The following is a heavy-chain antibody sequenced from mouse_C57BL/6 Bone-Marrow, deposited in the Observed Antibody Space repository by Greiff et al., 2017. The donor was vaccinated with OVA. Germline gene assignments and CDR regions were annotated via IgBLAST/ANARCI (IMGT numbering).Heavy chain of an antibody. CDR3: ARSFYYYGSSFWYFDV. Sequence: VQLQQSGAELVRPGASVKLSCKASGYTFTDYYINWVKQRPGQGLEWIARIYPGSGNTYYNEKFKGKATLTAEKSSSTAYMQLSSLTSEDSAVYFCARSFYYYGSSFWYFDVWGTGTTVTVSS. CDR2: IYPGSGNT. J-gene: IGHJ1*03. CDR1: GYTFTDYY. D-gene: IGHD1-1*01. V-gene: IGHV1-76*01.